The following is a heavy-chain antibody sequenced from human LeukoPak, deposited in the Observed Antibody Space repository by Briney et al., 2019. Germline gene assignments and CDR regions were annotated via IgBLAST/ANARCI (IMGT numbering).Heavy chain of an antibody. D-gene: IGHD2-2*01. Sequence: SETLSLTCTVSGGSISSYYWSWIRQPAGKGLEWIGRIYTSGSTNYNPSLKSRVTMSVDTSKNQFSLKLSSVTAADAAVYYCARDDRYCSSTSCYMDAFDIWGQGTMVTVSS. V-gene: IGHV4-4*07. CDR2: IYTSGST. J-gene: IGHJ3*02. CDR1: GGSISSYY. CDR3: ARDDRYCSSTSCYMDAFDI.